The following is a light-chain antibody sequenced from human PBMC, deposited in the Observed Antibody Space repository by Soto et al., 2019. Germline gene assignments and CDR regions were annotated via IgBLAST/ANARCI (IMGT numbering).Light chain of an antibody. J-gene: IGLJ3*02. V-gene: IGLV3-21*02. Sequence: SYELTQPPSVSVAPGQTARITCGGNNIGSESVHWYQQKPGQAPMVVVYDDSDRPSGIPERFSGSNSGNTATLTISRVEGGDEADYYCLVWHSGGDHSVFGGGTKVTVL. CDR2: DDS. CDR1: NIGSES. CDR3: LVWHSGGDHSV.